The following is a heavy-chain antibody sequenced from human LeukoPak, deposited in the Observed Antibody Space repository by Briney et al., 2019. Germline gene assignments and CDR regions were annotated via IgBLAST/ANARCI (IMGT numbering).Heavy chain of an antibody. D-gene: IGHD5-12*01. CDR2: IGYDGSNK. V-gene: IGHV3-30*02. Sequence: GGSLRLSCAASGFTFSNYGMHWVRQAPGKGLEWVAFIGYDGSNKYYADSVKGRFTISRDNSKSTLFLQMNSLRGDDTAVFYCAKDQGVATTYFDHWGQGTLVTVSS. J-gene: IGHJ4*02. CDR3: AKDQGVATTYFDH. CDR1: GFTFSNYG.